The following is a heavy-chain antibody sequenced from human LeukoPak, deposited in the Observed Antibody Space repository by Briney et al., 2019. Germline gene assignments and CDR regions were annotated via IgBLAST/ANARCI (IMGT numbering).Heavy chain of an antibody. CDR1: GGSIGSYY. CDR2: IHDSGDT. Sequence: SETLSLTCSVSGGSIGSYYWGWVRQSPGEGLEWIGFIHDSGDTNSNPSLKSRVTTSLDTCKNKFSLNLTSVTAADTAVYYCARYLYDAGPFALWGRGKLVTVSS. CDR3: ARYLYDAGPFAL. J-gene: IGHJ4*01. D-gene: IGHD3-10*01. V-gene: IGHV4-59*08.